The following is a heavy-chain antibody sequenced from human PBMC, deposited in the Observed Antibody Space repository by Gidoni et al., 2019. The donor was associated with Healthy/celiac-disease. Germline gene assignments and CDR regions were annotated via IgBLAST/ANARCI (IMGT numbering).Heavy chain of an antibody. J-gene: IGHJ6*02. CDR3: ARDGPDYGDYIGYYYGMDV. CDR1: GFTFSSYW. CDR2: INSDGSST. D-gene: IGHD4-17*01. V-gene: IGHV3-74*01. Sequence: EVQLVESGGGLVQPGGSLRLSCAASGFTFSSYWMHWVRQAPGKGLVWVSRINSDGSSTSYADSVKGRFTISRDNAKNTLYLQMNSLRAEDTAVYYCARDGPDYGDYIGYYYGMDVWGQGTTVTVSS.